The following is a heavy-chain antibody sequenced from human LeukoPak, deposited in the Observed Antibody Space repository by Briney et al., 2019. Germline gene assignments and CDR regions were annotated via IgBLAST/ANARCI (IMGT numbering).Heavy chain of an antibody. Sequence: GGSLRLSCAASGFTFSSYWMSWVRQAPGKGLEWVANIKQDGSEKYYVDSVKGRFTISRDNAKNSLYLQMSSLRADDTAVYYCARDRLLYYYDSGPTGHFQHWGQGTLVTV. CDR1: GFTFSSYW. CDR2: IKQDGSEK. J-gene: IGHJ1*01. CDR3: ARDRLLYYYDSGPTGHFQH. V-gene: IGHV3-7*01. D-gene: IGHD3-22*01.